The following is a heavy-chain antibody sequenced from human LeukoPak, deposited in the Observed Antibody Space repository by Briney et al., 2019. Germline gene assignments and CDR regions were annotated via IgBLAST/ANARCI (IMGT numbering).Heavy chain of an antibody. CDR3: ARVPYYDFQADAFDI. D-gene: IGHD3-3*01. V-gene: IGHV3-48*02. Sequence: PRGSLRLSCAAPGFTFSSYSMNWVRQAPGKGLEWVSYISSSSSTIYYADSVKGRFTISRDNAKNSLYLQMNSLRDEDTAVYYCARVPYYDFQADAFDIWGQGTMVTVSS. J-gene: IGHJ3*02. CDR2: ISSSSSTI. CDR1: GFTFSSYS.